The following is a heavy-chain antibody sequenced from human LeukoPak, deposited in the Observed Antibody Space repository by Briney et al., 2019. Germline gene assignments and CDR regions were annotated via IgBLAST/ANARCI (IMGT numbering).Heavy chain of an antibody. CDR3: ARVRKEYQLLLFDY. Sequence: GGSLRLSCAASGLTVSSNYMSCVRQAPGKGLEWVSVIYSGGSTYYADSVKGRFTISRDNSKNTLYLQMNSLRAEDTAVYYCARVRKEYQLLLFDYWGQGTLVTVSS. J-gene: IGHJ4*02. D-gene: IGHD2-2*01. CDR1: GLTVSSNY. V-gene: IGHV3-53*01. CDR2: IYSGGST.